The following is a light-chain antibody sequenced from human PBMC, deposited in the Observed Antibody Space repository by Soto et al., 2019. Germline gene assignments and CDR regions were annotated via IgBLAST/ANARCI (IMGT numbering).Light chain of an antibody. V-gene: IGKV3-15*01. J-gene: IGKJ5*01. CDR2: GAS. CDR1: QSVSSN. Sequence: EIVITQSPSTLSVSPGERATLSCRASQSVSSNLAWYQQKPGQAPRLLIYGASTRATGIPARFSGSGSGTEFTLTISSPQSEDFAVYYCQQYNNWPITFGQGTRLEI. CDR3: QQYNNWPIT.